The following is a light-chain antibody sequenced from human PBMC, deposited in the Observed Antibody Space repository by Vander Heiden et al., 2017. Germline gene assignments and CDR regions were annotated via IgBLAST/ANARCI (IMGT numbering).Light chain of an antibody. CDR1: QSVLYSANNKYY. CDR3: QRYYSTPYT. V-gene: IGKV4-1*01. Sequence: DIVMTQSPVSPAGTLGERATSTCKSSQSVLYSANNKYYLGWYQQQPEHPPKLLIYWSTTRDAGVPRRFSGGWSATYFTLTSRILQAEDVAVYCCQRYYSTPYTFGQGTRLEIK. CDR2: WST. J-gene: IGKJ2*01.